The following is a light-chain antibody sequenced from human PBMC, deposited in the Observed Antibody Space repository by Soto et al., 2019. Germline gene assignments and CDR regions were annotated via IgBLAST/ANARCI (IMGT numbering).Light chain of an antibody. J-gene: IGLJ3*02. CDR3: QSYDSSLSGSV. V-gene: IGLV1-40*01. Sequence: QSVLTQPPSVSGAPGQRVTISCTGSNSNIGAGYDVHWYQQLPGTAPKLLIFGNTNRPSGVPDRFSGSKSGTSASLAITGLQAEDDADYYCQSYDSSLSGSVFGGGTKLTVL. CDR1: NSNIGAGYD. CDR2: GNT.